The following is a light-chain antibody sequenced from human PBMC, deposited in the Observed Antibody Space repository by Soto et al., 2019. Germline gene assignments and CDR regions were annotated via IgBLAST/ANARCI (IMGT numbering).Light chain of an antibody. CDR1: QSVSSSY. V-gene: IGKV3-20*01. Sequence: EIVLTQSPGTLSLSPGERATLSCRASQSVSSSYLAWYQQKPGQAPRLLIYGASIRATGIPDRFSGSGSETDFTLTISRLEPEDFAVYYCKKYGRSPPKPTFGQGTKLEIK. CDR3: KKYGRSPPKPT. CDR2: GAS. J-gene: IGKJ2*01.